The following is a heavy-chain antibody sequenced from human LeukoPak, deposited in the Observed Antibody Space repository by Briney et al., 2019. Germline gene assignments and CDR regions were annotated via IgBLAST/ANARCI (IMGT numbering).Heavy chain of an antibody. V-gene: IGHV4-59*08. CDR2: IYYTGAT. CDR3: ARYGGSGWVIDN. D-gene: IGHD6-19*01. Sequence: PSETLSLTCTVSGGSISTYWTWIRQPPGKGLEWIGYIYYTGATSYNPSLKSRVIISVDTSKKQFSLKLTSVTAADTAAYYCARYGGSGWVIDNWGQGTLATVSS. CDR1: GGSISTY. J-gene: IGHJ4*02.